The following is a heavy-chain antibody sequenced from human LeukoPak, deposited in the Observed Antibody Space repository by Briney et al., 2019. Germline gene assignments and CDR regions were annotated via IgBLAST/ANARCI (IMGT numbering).Heavy chain of an antibody. J-gene: IGHJ4*02. D-gene: IGHD5-12*01. CDR3: AKVGDDTVATTAYFLLDY. Sequence: GGSLRLSCAASGFTFSSYAMSWVRQAPGKGLEWVSAISGSAGSTYYADSVKGRFTISRDNSKNTLYLQMNSLRAEDTALYYCAKVGDDTVATTAYFLLDYWGPGTLVTVSS. V-gene: IGHV3-23*01. CDR1: GFTFSSYA. CDR2: ISGSAGST.